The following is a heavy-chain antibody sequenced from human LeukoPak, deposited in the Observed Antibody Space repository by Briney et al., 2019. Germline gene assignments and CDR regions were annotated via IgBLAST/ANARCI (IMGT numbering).Heavy chain of an antibody. CDR2: ISYDGSNK. V-gene: IGHV3-30*18. CDR1: GFTFTSYG. CDR3: AKERNSYYFGSGSLPLGY. J-gene: IGHJ4*02. D-gene: IGHD3-10*01. Sequence: PGGSLRLSCAASGFTFTSYGMHWVRQAPGKGLEWVALISYDGSNKYYADSVKGRFTISRDNSKNTLYLQMNSLRAEDTAVYYCAKERNSYYFGSGSLPLGYWGQGTLVTVSS.